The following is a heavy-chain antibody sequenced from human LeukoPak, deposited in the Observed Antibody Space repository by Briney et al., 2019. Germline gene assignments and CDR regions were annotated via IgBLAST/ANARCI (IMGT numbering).Heavy chain of an antibody. CDR3: ARGPKYYDSSGYYTY. CDR2: INHSGST. Sequence: SETLSLTCAVYGGSFSGYYWSWIRQPPGKGLEWIGEINHSGSTNYNPSLKSRVTISVDTSKNQFSLKLSSVTAADTAVYYCARGPKYYDSSGYYTYWGQGTLVTVSS. V-gene: IGHV4-34*01. D-gene: IGHD3-22*01. CDR1: GGSFSGYY. J-gene: IGHJ4*02.